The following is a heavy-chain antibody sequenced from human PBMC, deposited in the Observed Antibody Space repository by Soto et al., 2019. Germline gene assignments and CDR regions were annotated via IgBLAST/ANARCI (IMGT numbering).Heavy chain of an antibody. D-gene: IGHD6-19*01. CDR3: AKGRSIAVAGYFDY. Sequence: LRLSCAASGFTFSSYGMHRVRQAPGKGLEWVAVISYDGSNKYYADSVKGRFTISRDNSKNTLYLQMNSLRAEDTAVYYCAKGRSIAVAGYFDYWGQGTLVTVSS. J-gene: IGHJ4*02. CDR2: ISYDGSNK. V-gene: IGHV3-30*18. CDR1: GFTFSSYG.